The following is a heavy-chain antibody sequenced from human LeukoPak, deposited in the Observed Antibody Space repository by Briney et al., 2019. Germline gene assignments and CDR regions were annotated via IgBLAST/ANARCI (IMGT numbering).Heavy chain of an antibody. D-gene: IGHD1-26*01. J-gene: IGHJ4*02. CDR1: GGSFTXYY. CDR3: ASRTSPASSAVGIGYYFDH. CDR2: XNHNENA. V-gene: IGHV4-34*01. Sequence: SETLSLTCAIYGGSFTXYYWSWIRQLPGKGLEWIXEXNHNENANYNPALKNRITISVDTSKNQVSLKLRSVTAADTGVYYCASRTSPASSAVGIGYYFDHWGQGTPVTVSS.